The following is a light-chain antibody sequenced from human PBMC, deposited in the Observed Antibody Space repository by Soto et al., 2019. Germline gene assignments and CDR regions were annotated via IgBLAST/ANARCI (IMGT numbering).Light chain of an antibody. J-gene: IGKJ1*01. Sequence: DIVMTQSPDSLAVSLGERATINCKSSQSVLYSSNNKNYLAWYQQKPGQPPKLLISWASTREFGVPDRFRGSGSGTDFTLTINTLQAEDVAVYYCQQYYSTPQTFGQGTKVEIK. CDR1: QSVLYSSNNKNY. V-gene: IGKV4-1*01. CDR2: WAS. CDR3: QQYYSTPQT.